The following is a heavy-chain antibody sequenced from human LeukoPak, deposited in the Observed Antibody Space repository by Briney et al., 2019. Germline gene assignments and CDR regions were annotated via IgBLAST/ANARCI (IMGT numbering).Heavy chain of an antibody. CDR3: AREYCTNGVCYQIMDV. V-gene: IGHV1-18*04. J-gene: IGHJ6*03. CDR2: ISAYNGNT. CDR1: GYTFTGYY. D-gene: IGHD2-8*01. Sequence: SVKVSCKASGYTFTGYYMHWVRQAPGQGLEWMGWISAYNGNTNYAQKLQGRVTMTTDTSTSTAYMELNSLRAEDTAVYYCAREYCTNGVCYQIMDVWGKGTTVTVSS.